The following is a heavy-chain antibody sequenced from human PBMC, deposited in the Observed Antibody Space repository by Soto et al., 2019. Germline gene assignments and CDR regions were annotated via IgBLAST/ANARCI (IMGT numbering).Heavy chain of an antibody. CDR2: ITASSSTI. D-gene: IGHD1-1*01. CDR3: AREPFARWKYGMDV. Sequence: GGSLRLSCAASGFTFNTYNMSWVRQAPGKGLEWVSYITASSSTIYYADSVKGRFTISRDNAKNSLYLQTNSPRDEDTAVYYCAREPFARWKYGMDVWGQGTTVTVSS. J-gene: IGHJ6*02. V-gene: IGHV3-48*02. CDR1: GFTFNTYN.